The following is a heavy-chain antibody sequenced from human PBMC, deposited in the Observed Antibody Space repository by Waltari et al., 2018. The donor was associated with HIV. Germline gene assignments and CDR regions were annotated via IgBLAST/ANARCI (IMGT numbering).Heavy chain of an antibody. Sequence: QLQLQESGPGLVKPSETLSLTCTVSGGSISSSSYYWGWIRQPPGKGLEWIGSIYYRGSTDATPSLKGRVTISVDTAKNQFSLRLSSVTAADTAVYYCARQKYYYDSSGYYGSYFDYWGQGTLVTVSS. J-gene: IGHJ4*02. CDR3: ARQKYYYDSSGYYGSYFDY. CDR1: GGSISSSSYY. CDR2: IYYRGST. V-gene: IGHV4-39*01. D-gene: IGHD3-22*01.